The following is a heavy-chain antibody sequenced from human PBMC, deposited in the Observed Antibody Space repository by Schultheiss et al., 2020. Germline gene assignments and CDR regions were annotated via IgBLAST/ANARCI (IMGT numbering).Heavy chain of an antibody. CDR3: ARDLRYYGSGSRDY. J-gene: IGHJ4*02. Sequence: GESLKISCAASGFTFSSYSMNWVRQAPGKGLEWVSSISSSSSYIYYADSVKGRFTISRDNAKNSLYLQMNSLRAEDTAVYYCARDLRYYGSGSRDYWGQGTLVTVSS. CDR1: GFTFSSYS. D-gene: IGHD3-10*01. V-gene: IGHV3-21*01. CDR2: ISSSSSYI.